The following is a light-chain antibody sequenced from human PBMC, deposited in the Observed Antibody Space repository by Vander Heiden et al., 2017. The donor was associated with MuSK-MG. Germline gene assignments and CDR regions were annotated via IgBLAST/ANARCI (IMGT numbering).Light chain of an antibody. CDR2: GAS. V-gene: IGKV3-20*01. CDR1: QGVSSSS. CDR3: QQYGSSQYT. Sequence: VLTQSPGTLSLSPGERATLSCRASQGVSSSSLAWYQQKPGQAPRLLIYGASRRATGIPDRFSGSGSGTDFTLTISSLEPEDFAVYFCQQYGSSQYTFGQGTKLEIK. J-gene: IGKJ2*01.